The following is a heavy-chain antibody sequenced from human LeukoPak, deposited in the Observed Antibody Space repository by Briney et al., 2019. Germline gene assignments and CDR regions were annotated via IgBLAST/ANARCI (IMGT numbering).Heavy chain of an antibody. CDR2: INHSGST. V-gene: IGHV4-34*01. CDR1: GGSFSGYY. Sequence: SETLSLTCAVYGGSFSGYYWSWIRQPPGKGLEWIGEINHSGSTNYNPSLKRRVTISVDTSKNQFSLKLSSVTAADTAVYYCARSDGYDILTGYYTGYYFDYWGQGTLVTVSS. D-gene: IGHD3-9*01. J-gene: IGHJ4*02. CDR3: ARSDGYDILTGYYTGYYFDY.